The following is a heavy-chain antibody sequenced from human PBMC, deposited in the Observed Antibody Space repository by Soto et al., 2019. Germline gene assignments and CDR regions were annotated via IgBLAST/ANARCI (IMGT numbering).Heavy chain of an antibody. Sequence: SETLSLTCSVSGGSISSYYWSWIRQPPGKGLEWIGYIYYSGSTNYNPSLKSRVTISVDTSKNQFSLKLSSVTAADTAVYYCARHFVAVVIKGWGYWGQGTLVTVSS. D-gene: IGHD3-22*01. V-gene: IGHV4-59*08. CDR1: GGSISSYY. J-gene: IGHJ1*01. CDR3: ARHFVAVVIKGWGY. CDR2: IYYSGST.